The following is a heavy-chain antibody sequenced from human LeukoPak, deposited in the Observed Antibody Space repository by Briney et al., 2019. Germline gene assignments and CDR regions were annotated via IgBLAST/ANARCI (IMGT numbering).Heavy chain of an antibody. Sequence: PGGSLRLSCAASGFTVSSNYMSWVRQAPGKGLEWVSVIYSGGSTYYADSVKGRFTISRDNSKNTLYLQMNSLRAEDTAVYYCARDRRDGYNFPSGMDVWGQGTTVTVSS. D-gene: IGHD5-24*01. CDR3: ARDRRDGYNFPSGMDV. CDR2: IYSGGST. CDR1: GFTVSSNY. V-gene: IGHV3-53*01. J-gene: IGHJ6*02.